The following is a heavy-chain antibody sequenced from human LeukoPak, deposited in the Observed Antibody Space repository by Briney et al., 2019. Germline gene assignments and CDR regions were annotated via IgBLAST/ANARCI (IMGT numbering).Heavy chain of an antibody. CDR2: IRYDGSNK. CDR3: AKDLGYSGYDQGYYFDY. D-gene: IGHD5-12*01. J-gene: IGHJ4*02. CDR1: GFTFSSYG. Sequence: AGGSLSLSCAASGFTFSSYGMPWFRKAPGKGLEGGAFIRYDGSNKYYADSVKGRFTISRDNSKNTLYLQMNSLRAEDTAVYYCAKDLGYSGYDQGYYFDYWGQGTLVTVSS. V-gene: IGHV3-30*02.